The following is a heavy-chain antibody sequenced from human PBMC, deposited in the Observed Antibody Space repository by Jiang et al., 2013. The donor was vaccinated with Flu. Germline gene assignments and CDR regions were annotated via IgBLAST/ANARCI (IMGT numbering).Heavy chain of an antibody. J-gene: IGHJ3*02. V-gene: IGHV4-4*02. Sequence: GSGLVKPSGTLSLTCAVSGGSISSSNWWSWVRQPPGKGLEWIGEIYHSGSTNYNPSLKSRVTISVDKSKNQFSLKLSSVTAADTAVYYCARVSDIVVVPAAMGAFDIWGQGTMVTVSS. CDR1: GGSISSSNW. CDR2: IYHSGST. CDR3: ARVSDIVVVPAAMGAFDI. D-gene: IGHD2-2*01.